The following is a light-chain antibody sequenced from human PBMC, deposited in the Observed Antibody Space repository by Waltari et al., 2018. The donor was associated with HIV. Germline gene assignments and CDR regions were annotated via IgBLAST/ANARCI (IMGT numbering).Light chain of an antibody. CDR3: QSYDSSNFWV. CDR2: EDK. CDR1: SGHIASNY. J-gene: IGLJ3*02. Sequence: NFMLTQPHSVSESPGKTVTISCTRSSGHIASNYVHWYQLRPGTSPTTVIYEDKQRPSGVPDRFSGSIDSSSNSASLTISGLKTEDEADYYCQSYDSSNFWVFGGGTKLTVL. V-gene: IGLV6-57*01.